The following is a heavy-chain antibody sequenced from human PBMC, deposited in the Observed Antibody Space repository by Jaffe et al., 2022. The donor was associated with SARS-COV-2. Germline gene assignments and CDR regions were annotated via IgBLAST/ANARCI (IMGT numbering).Heavy chain of an antibody. D-gene: IGHD3-3*01. Sequence: EVQLVESGGGLVQPGGSLRLSCAASGFTFSSYWMSWVRQAPGKGLEWVANIKQDGSEKYYVDSVKGRFTISRDNAKNSLYLQMNSLRAEDTAVYYCARDREGYYDFWSGYYYYYGMDVWGQGTTVTVSS. V-gene: IGHV3-7*01. CDR2: IKQDGSEK. CDR1: GFTFSSYW. CDR3: ARDREGYYDFWSGYYYYYGMDV. J-gene: IGHJ6*02.